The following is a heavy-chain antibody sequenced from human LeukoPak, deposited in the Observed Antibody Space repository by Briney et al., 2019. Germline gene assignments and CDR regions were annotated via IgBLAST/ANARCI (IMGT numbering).Heavy chain of an antibody. V-gene: IGHV3-64D*06. CDR1: GFTFSRYA. CDR3: VKDSSSGSYFDY. J-gene: IGHJ4*02. CDR2: ISSNGGST. Sequence: GGSLRLSCSASGFTFSRYAMHWVRQAPGKGLEYVSAISSNGGSTYYADSVKGRFTISRDNSRNTLHLQMSSLRVEDTAVYYCVKDSSSGSYFDYWGQGTLVIVSS. D-gene: IGHD3-10*01.